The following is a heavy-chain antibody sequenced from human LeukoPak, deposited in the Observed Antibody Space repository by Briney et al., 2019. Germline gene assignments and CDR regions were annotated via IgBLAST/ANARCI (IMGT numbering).Heavy chain of an antibody. J-gene: IGHJ4*02. CDR2: IAGSDTTT. CDR3: TTLGYHLDS. V-gene: IGHV3-48*03. CDR1: GFSFSAYE. D-gene: IGHD3-22*01. Sequence: GGSLRLSCLASGFSFSAYEMNWVRQAPGKGLEWVSYIAGSDTTTYYADSVKGRFTIFRDNAKNSLYLQMNSLRAEDTALYYCTTLGYHLDSWGQGTLVTVSS.